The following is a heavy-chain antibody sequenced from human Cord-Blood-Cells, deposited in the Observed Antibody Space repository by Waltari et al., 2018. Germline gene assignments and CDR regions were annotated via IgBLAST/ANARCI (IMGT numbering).Heavy chain of an antibody. CDR3: ARLYGDYGAFDI. CDR1: GRSISSSSYS. D-gene: IGHD4-17*01. CDR2: IYYSGST. V-gene: IGHV4-39*07. Sequence: QLQLQESGPGLVKPSETLSLPCTVSGRSISSSSYSWGWIRQPPGKGLEWIGSIYYSGSTYYNPSLKSRVTISVDTSKNQFSLKLSSVTAADTAVYYCARLYGDYGAFDIWGQGTMVTVSS. J-gene: IGHJ3*02.